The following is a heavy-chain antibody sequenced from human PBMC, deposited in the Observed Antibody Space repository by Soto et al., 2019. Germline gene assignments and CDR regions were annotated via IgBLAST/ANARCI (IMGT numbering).Heavy chain of an antibody. J-gene: IGHJ4*01. Sequence: QVQLVESGGGVVQPGRSLRLSCAASGFTFSSYGMHWVRQAPGKGLEWVAVISYDGNNKYYADSVKGRFTISRDNSKNTLYLQMNSLRAEDTAVYYCARVPIAARSGYDYWGQGTLVTVSS. CDR2: ISYDGNNK. CDR3: ARVPIAARSGYDY. CDR1: GFTFSSYG. V-gene: IGHV3-30*03. D-gene: IGHD6-6*01.